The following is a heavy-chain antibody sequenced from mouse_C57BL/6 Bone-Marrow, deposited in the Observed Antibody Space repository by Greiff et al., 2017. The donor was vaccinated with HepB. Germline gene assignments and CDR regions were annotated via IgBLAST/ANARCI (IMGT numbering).Heavy chain of an antibody. D-gene: IGHD1-1*01. Sequence: QVQLQQPGAELVMPGASVKLFCKASGYTFTSYWMHWVKQRPGQGLEWIGEIDPSDSYTNYNQKFKGKSTLTVDKSSSTAYMQLSSLTSEDSAVYYCASYYYGPMDYWGQGTSVTVSS. J-gene: IGHJ4*01. CDR2: IDPSDSYT. CDR1: GYTFTSYW. V-gene: IGHV1-69*01. CDR3: ASYYYGPMDY.